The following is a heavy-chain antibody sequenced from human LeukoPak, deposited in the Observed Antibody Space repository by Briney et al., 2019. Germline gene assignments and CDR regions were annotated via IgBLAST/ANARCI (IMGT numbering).Heavy chain of an antibody. CDR3: AGEASIAARPSSTLGL. CDR2: IYYSGST. J-gene: IGHJ4*02. CDR1: GGSISSSSYY. D-gene: IGHD6-6*01. Sequence: SETLSLTCTVSGGSISSSSYYWGWIRQPPGKGLEWMGSIYYSGSTYYNPSLKSRVTISVDTSKNQFSLKLSSVTAADTAVYYCAGEASIAARPSSTLGLWGQGTLVTVSS. V-gene: IGHV4-39*07.